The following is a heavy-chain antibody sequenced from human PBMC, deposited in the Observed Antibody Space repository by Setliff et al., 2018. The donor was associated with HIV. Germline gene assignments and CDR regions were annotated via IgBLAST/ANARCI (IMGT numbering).Heavy chain of an antibody. J-gene: IGHJ3*02. V-gene: IGHV3-23*01. Sequence: PGESLKISCAASGFTFSSYAMTWVRQAPGKGLEWVSSISNNGGKTYYADSEKGRFTISRDNSKNTLYLQMNSLRGEDTAVYYCARHSDWYGNDAFDIWGQGTRVTVSS. CDR3: ARHSDWYGNDAFDI. CDR2: ISNNGGKT. CDR1: GFTFSSYA. D-gene: IGHD6-19*01.